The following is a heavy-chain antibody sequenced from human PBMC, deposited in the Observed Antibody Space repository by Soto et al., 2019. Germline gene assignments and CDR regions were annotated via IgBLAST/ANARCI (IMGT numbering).Heavy chain of an antibody. J-gene: IGHJ4*02. CDR3: ARDSRLAVAGTRGIGY. CDR1: GFTFSSYA. CDR2: ISYDGSNK. Sequence: GGSLRLSCAASGFTFSSYAMHWVRQAPGKGLEWVAVISYDGSNKYYADSVKGRCTISRDNSKNTLYLQMNSLRAEDTAVYYCARDSRLAVAGTRGIGYWGQGTLVTVSS. V-gene: IGHV3-30-3*01. D-gene: IGHD6-19*01.